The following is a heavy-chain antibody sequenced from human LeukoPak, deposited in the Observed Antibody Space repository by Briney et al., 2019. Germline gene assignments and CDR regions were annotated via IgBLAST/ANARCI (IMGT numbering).Heavy chain of an antibody. Sequence: ASVKVSCKASGYTFTSYYMHWVRQAPGQGLEWMGIINPSGGSTSYAQKFQGRVTMTRDTSTSTVYMELSSLRSEDTAVYYCARWGYRLDYYYGVDVWGQGTTVTVSS. V-gene: IGHV1-46*01. CDR3: ARWGYRLDYYYGVDV. CDR1: GYTFTSYY. D-gene: IGHD3-16*01. J-gene: IGHJ6*02. CDR2: INPSGGST.